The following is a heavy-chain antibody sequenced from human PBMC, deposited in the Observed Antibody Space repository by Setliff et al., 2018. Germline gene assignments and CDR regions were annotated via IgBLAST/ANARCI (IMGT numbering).Heavy chain of an antibody. CDR3: ARGRPPLVGDY. CDR2: IYAIRST. Sequence: PSETLSLTCIVPGGSISSATSYWNWIRQPAGKELEWIGRIYAIRSTNYNPSLKSRVTISLDTSNNQFSLKLSSVTAADTAVYYCARGRPPLVGDYWGQGTLVTVSS. J-gene: IGHJ4*02. CDR1: GGSISSATSY. D-gene: IGHD2-2*01. V-gene: IGHV4-61*02.